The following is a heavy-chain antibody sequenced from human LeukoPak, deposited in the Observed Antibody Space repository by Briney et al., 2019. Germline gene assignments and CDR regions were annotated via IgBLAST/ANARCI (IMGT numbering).Heavy chain of an antibody. CDR1: GGSISSYY. Sequence: PSPTLSLTCTVSGGSISSYYWSWIRQPPGKGLEWVGYIYYSGSTNYNPSLKSRVTISVDTLKNQFSLKLSSVTAADTAVYYCARDLPIVIWGQGTRVTVSS. D-gene: IGHD3-10*01. CDR3: ARDLPIVI. J-gene: IGHJ4*02. CDR2: IYYSGST. V-gene: IGHV4-59*01.